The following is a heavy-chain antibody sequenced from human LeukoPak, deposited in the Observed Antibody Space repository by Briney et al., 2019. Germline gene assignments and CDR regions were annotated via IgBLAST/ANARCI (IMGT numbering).Heavy chain of an antibody. Sequence: PGGSLRLSCAVSGSDFSSHNFHWVRQAPGKGLEWVSFISRNSRTTYYADSVKGRFTISRDDAKNLVYLQMNSLGAEDTAVYYCARDGEVYHSTDYEAMLDPWGQGTLVTVSS. CDR2: ISRNSRTT. J-gene: IGHJ5*02. V-gene: IGHV3-48*04. D-gene: IGHD3-22*01. CDR1: GSDFSSHN. CDR3: ARDGEVYHSTDYEAMLDP.